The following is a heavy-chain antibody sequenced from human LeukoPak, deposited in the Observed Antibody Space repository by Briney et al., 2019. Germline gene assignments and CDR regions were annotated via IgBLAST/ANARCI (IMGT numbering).Heavy chain of an antibody. J-gene: IGHJ4*02. V-gene: IGHV3-23*01. Sequence: GGSLRLSCAASGFTFSSYGMSWVRQAPGKGLEWVSAISGSGGSTYYADSAKGRFTISRDNSKNTLYLQMNSLRAEDTAVYYCAKDSTAPISITMVRGRWYFDYWGQGTLVTVSS. CDR1: GFTFSSYG. D-gene: IGHD3-10*01. CDR2: ISGSGGST. CDR3: AKDSTAPISITMVRGRWYFDY.